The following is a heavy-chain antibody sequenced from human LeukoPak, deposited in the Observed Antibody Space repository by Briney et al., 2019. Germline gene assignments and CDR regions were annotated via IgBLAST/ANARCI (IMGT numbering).Heavy chain of an antibody. J-gene: IGHJ6*02. V-gene: IGHV3-30*18. CDR2: ISYDGSNK. Sequence: GGSLRLSCAASGFTFSSYGMRWVRRAPGKGLEWVAVISYDGSNKYYADSVKGRFTISRDNSKNTLYLQMNSLRAEDTVVYYCAKDVYYYDSSGYYLMFGGVVGYYYYGMDVWGQGTTVTVSS. D-gene: IGHD3-22*01. CDR3: AKDVYYYDSSGYYLMFGGVVGYYYYGMDV. CDR1: GFTFSSYG.